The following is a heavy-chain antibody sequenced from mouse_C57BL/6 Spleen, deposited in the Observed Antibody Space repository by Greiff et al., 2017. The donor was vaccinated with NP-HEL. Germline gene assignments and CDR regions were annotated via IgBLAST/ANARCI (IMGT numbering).Heavy chain of an antibody. CDR1: GYTFTDYY. CDR2: IYPGSGNT. CDR3: ARTITTPYYYAMDY. V-gene: IGHV1-76*01. J-gene: IGHJ4*01. D-gene: IGHD1-1*01. Sequence: QVQLQQSGAELVRPGASVKLSCKASGYTFTDYYINWVKQRPGQGLEWIARIYPGSGNTYYNEKFKGKATLTAEKSSSTAYMQLSSLTSEDSAVYFCARTITTPYYYAMDYWGQGTSVTVSS.